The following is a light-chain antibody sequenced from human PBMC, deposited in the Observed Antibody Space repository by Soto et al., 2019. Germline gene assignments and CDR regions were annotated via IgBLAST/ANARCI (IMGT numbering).Light chain of an antibody. J-gene: IGKJ5*01. CDR1: QGVSSY. CDR2: DAS. CDR3: QQRST. V-gene: IGKV3D-11*01. Sequence: IVLTQSPATLSLSPGERATLSCRASQGVSSYLAWYQQKPGQAPRLLIYDASNRATGIPARFSGSGPGTDFTLTISSLEPEDFAVYYCQQRSTFGQGTRLEIK.